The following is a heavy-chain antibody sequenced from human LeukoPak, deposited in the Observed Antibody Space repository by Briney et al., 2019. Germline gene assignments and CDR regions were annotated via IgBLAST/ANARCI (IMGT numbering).Heavy chain of an antibody. V-gene: IGHV5-51*01. D-gene: IGHD5-18*01. CDR1: GYTFTNNW. J-gene: IGHJ4*02. CDR2: IYPADSDI. Sequence: GESLKISCKGSGYTFTNNWIGWVRQMPGKGLEWMGIIYPADSDIRYSSSFQGQVTISADKSISTAYLQWSSLTASDTAMYYPATSKKRTGYSYGAARFDSWGQGTLVTVSS. CDR3: ATSKKRTGYSYGAARFDS.